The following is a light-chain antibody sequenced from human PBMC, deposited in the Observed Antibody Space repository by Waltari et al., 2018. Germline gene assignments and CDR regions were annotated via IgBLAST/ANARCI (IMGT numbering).Light chain of an antibody. J-gene: IGLJ2*01. CDR3: QTWDTGFVV. CDR2: VNHDGSH. Sequence: QLVLTQSPSASASLGASVTPTCTLSRGHNNNAIPWPQQQPAKGPRYLMKVNHDGSHSKCDGIPDRFSGSSSGAERYLTIASLQSEDEADYYCQTWDTGFVVFGGGTKLTVL. V-gene: IGLV4-69*01. CDR1: RGHNNNA.